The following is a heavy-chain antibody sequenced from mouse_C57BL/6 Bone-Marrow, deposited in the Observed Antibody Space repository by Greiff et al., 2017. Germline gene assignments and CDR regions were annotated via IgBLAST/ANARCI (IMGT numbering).Heavy chain of an antibody. CDR3: ARGGGYGNYWYFDV. Sequence: QVQLKQPGAELVMPGASVKLSCKASGYTFTSYWMHWVKQRPGQGLEWIGEIDPSDSYTNYNQKFKGKSTLTVDKSSSTAYMKRSSLTSEDSAVYYCARGGGYGNYWYFDVWGTGTTVTVSS. CDR1: GYTFTSYW. D-gene: IGHD2-1*01. J-gene: IGHJ1*03. CDR2: IDPSDSYT. V-gene: IGHV1-69*01.